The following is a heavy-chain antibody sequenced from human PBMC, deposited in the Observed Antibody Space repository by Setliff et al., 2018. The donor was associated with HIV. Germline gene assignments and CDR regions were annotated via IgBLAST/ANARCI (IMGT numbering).Heavy chain of an antibody. D-gene: IGHD4-17*01. CDR1: GYTFINYA. CDR3: ARALYGDYGGDVNWMDP. CDR2: INTNSGSP. Sequence: ASVKVSCKASGYTFINYAMNWVRQAPGQGLEWMGWINTNSGSPTYAQAFTGRFVFSVDTSVTTAYLQISNLKAEDTAIYYCARALYGDYGGDVNWMDPWGQGTLVTVSS. V-gene: IGHV7-4-1*02. J-gene: IGHJ5*02.